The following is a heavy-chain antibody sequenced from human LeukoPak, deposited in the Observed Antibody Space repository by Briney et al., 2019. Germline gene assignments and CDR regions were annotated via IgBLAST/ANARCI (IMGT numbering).Heavy chain of an antibody. Sequence: PGGSLRLSCAASAFTFSNAWMSWVRQAPGKGLEWVGRIKSKTDGGTTDYAAPVKGRFTISRDDSKNTLFLQMNSLKTEDTAVYYCTTDRRGYNPTFEYWGQGTLVTVSS. CDR2: IKSKTDGGTT. D-gene: IGHD5-24*01. CDR1: AFTFSNAW. V-gene: IGHV3-15*01. J-gene: IGHJ4*02. CDR3: TTDRRGYNPTFEY.